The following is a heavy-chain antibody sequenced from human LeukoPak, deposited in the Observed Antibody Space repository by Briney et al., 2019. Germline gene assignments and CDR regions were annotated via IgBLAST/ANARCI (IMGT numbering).Heavy chain of an antibody. J-gene: IGHJ4*02. CDR3: ANDRLWFGEKHLDY. D-gene: IGHD3-10*01. Sequence: PGKSLRLSCAASGYTFNNYGMHWVRQAPGKGLEWVAVISTDGNYKHSADSVKGRFNISRDNSKNALYLQMNSLRVEDTAVYYCANDRLWFGEKHLDYWGQGTPVTVSS. CDR2: ISTDGNYK. CDR1: GYTFNNYG. V-gene: IGHV3-30*18.